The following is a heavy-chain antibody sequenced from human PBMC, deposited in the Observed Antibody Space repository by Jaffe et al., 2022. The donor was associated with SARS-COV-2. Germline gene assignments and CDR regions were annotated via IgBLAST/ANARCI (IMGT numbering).Heavy chain of an antibody. CDR2: ISSSGSTI. CDR3: ARDLSGQLGGDYYYGMDV. Sequence: EVQLVESGGGLVQPGGSLRLSCAASGFTFSSYEMNWVRQAPGKGLEWVSYISSSGSTIYYADSVKGRFTISRDNAKNSLYLQMNSLRAEDTAVYYCARDLSGQLGGDYYYGMDVWGQGTTVTVSS. D-gene: IGHD6-13*01. J-gene: IGHJ6*02. V-gene: IGHV3-48*03. CDR1: GFTFSSYE.